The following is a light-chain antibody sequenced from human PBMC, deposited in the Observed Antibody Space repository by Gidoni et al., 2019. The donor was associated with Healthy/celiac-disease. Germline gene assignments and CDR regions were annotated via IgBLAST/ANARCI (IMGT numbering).Light chain of an antibody. CDR3: QQYGSSPWT. J-gene: IGKJ1*01. CDR2: GAS. V-gene: IGKV3-20*01. Sequence: EIVLTQSPGTLSLSPGERATLSCRASQSVTSSYLAWYQQKPGQAPRLLIYGASSRATGIPDRFSGSGSGTDCTLTISRLEPEDFAVYYCQQYGSSPWTFGQXTKVEIK. CDR1: QSVTSSY.